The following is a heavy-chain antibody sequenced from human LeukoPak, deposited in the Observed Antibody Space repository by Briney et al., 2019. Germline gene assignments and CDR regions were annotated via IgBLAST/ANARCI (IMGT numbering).Heavy chain of an antibody. V-gene: IGHV4-59*01. D-gene: IGHD3-22*01. CDR2: IYYSGGT. Sequence: SETLSLTCTVSGGAISSYYWSWIRQPPGKGREWIGYIYYSGGTIYNPSLMTRVTISVDRAQCQFSLSLSSATAADIAVYYWARDGLYDSSGYYMDSWGQGTLVIVSS. CDR3: ARDGLYDSSGYYMDS. J-gene: IGHJ4*02. CDR1: GGAISSYY.